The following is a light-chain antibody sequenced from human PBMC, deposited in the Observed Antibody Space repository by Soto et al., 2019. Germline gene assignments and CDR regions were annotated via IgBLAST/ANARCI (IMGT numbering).Light chain of an antibody. CDR3: QLYGSSPPYT. CDR1: QSVSKNY. J-gene: IGKJ2*01. CDR2: GSS. Sequence: EVVLAQSPGTLSLSPGERATLSCRASQSVSKNYLAWYQQKPGQAPRLVIFGSSDRATGIPDRFSGSGSGTDFTLTISRLEPEDFAVYYCQLYGSSPPYTFGQGTKVEIK. V-gene: IGKV3-20*01.